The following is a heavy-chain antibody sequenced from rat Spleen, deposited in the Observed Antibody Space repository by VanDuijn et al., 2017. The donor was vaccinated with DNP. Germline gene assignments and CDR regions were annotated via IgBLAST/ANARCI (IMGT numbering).Heavy chain of an antibody. V-gene: IGHV5-25*01. CDR1: GFTFSDYG. CDR3: AKDLQWYAMDV. CDR2: ISGSGGST. D-gene: IGHD1-1*01. Sequence: EVQLVESGGGLVQPGRSMKLSCAASGFTFSDYGMAWVLQAPTKGLEWVASISGSGGSTYYRDSVKGRFTISRDNAQSTLYLQMNSLRFEDTATYYCAKDLQWYAMDVWGQGTSVSVSS. J-gene: IGHJ4*01.